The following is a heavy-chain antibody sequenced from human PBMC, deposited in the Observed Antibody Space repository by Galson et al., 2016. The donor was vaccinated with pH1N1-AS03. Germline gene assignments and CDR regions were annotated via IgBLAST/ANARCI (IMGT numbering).Heavy chain of an antibody. D-gene: IGHD3-3*01. CDR2: ITGAGDST. CDR3: AKDTGVFGYYYTFGY. CDR1: GFTFNGYN. V-gene: IGHV3-43D*03. Sequence: SLRLSCAASGFTFNGYNMHWVRQSSGKGLEWVALITGAGDSTFYADSVKGRFTISRDNTKNSLYLQMDSLRGDDTALYYCAKDTGVFGYYYTFGYWGLGTLVTVSS. J-gene: IGHJ4*02.